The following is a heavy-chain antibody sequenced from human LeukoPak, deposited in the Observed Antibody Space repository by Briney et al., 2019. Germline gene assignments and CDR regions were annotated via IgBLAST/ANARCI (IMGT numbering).Heavy chain of an antibody. J-gene: IGHJ3*02. CDR2: IYYSGST. V-gene: IGHV4-30-4*01. D-gene: IGHD3-16*02. Sequence: KPSQTLSLTCTVSGGSTSSGDYYWSWIRQPPGKGLEWIGYIYYSGSTYYNPSLKSRVTISVDTSKNQFSLKLSSVTAADTAVYYCARGGIMITFGGVIANPLGSFDIWGQGTMVTVSS. CDR1: GGSTSSGDYY. CDR3: ARGGIMITFGGVIANPLGSFDI.